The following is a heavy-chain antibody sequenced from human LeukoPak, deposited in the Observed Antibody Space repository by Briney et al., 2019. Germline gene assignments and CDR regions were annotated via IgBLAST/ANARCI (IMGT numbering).Heavy chain of an antibody. J-gene: IGHJ6*02. CDR3: ARGPILLWLHNGMDV. V-gene: IGHV3-49*04. Sequence: PGGSLRLSCTGSGFIFGDHAMAWVRQAPGKGLEWVGFIRSEAYGGTTEYAASVKGRFTISRDDSRGIAYLEMNSLKTEDTAVYYCARGPILLWLHNGMDVWGQGTTVTVSS. CDR1: GFIFGDHA. CDR2: IRSEAYGGTT. D-gene: IGHD4-23*01.